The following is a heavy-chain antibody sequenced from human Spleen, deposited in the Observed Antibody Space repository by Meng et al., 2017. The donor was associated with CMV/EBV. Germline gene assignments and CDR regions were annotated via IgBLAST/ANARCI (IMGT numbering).Heavy chain of an antibody. CDR1: GFTFSNYA. J-gene: IGHJ4*02. CDR2: IYSGSTNT. CDR3: AKHQGTGMHYNYLDN. D-gene: IGHD2-8*02. V-gene: IGHV3-23*03. Sequence: SGFTFSNYAMSWVRQAPGKGLEWVSVIYSGSTNTYYADSVKGRFTIFRDDSKDTLYLQMNSLRAEDTAVYYCAKHQGTGMHYNYLDNWGQGTLVTVSS.